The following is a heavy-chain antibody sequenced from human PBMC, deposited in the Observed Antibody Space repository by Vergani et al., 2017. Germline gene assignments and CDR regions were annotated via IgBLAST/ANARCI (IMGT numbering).Heavy chain of an antibody. CDR1: GFTFSSYG. D-gene: IGHD6-6*01. J-gene: IGHJ6*03. Sequence: QVQLVESGGGVVQPGRSLRLSCAASGFTFSSYGMHWVRQAPGKGLEWVAVISYDGSNKYYADSVKGRFTISRDNSKNTLYLQMNSLRAEDTAVYYCAKDTNSSSSWDYYYMDVWGKGPTVTVSS. CDR3: AKDTNSSSSWDYYYMDV. V-gene: IGHV3-30*18. CDR2: ISYDGSNK.